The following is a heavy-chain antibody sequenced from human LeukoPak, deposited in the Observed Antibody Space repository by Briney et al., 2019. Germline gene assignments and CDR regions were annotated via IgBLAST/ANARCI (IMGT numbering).Heavy chain of an antibody. CDR3: AKVSRGYSYGHYYFDY. CDR1: GFTFSSYA. Sequence: PGGSLRLSCAASGFTFSSYAMSWVRQAPGKGLEWVSAISGSGGSTYYADSVKGRFTISRDNSKNTLYLQMNSLRAEDTAVYYCAKVSRGYSYGHYYFDYWGQGTLVTVSS. J-gene: IGHJ4*02. CDR2: ISGSGGST. V-gene: IGHV3-23*01. D-gene: IGHD5-18*01.